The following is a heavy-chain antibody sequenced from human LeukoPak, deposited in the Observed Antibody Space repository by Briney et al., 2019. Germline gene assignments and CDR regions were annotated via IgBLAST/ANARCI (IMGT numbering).Heavy chain of an antibody. Sequence: ASETLSLTCTVSGGSISSYYWSWIRQPPGKGLEWIGYIYYSGSTNYNPSLKSRVTISVDTSKNQFSLKLSSVTAADTAVYYCARFSTVTDWFDPWGQGTLVTVSS. J-gene: IGHJ5*02. CDR2: IYYSGST. V-gene: IGHV4-59*01. CDR3: ARFSTVTDWFDP. CDR1: GGSISSYY. D-gene: IGHD5/OR15-5a*01.